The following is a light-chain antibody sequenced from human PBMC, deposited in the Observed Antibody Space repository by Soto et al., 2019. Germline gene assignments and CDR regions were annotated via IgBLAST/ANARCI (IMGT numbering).Light chain of an antibody. CDR2: GAS. Sequence: EIVMPQSPATLSLSPAEIATLPCRASQSVSSDLAWYHQKPGQAPRLLIYGASTRATGIPARFSGSGSGTEFTLTINSLQSEDFAVYYCQQYNNWPRTFGQGTKVDIK. J-gene: IGKJ1*01. CDR3: QQYNNWPRT. V-gene: IGKV3-15*01. CDR1: QSVSSD.